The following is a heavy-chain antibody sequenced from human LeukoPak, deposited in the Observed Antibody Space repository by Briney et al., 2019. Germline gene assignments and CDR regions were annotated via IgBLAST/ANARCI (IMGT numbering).Heavy chain of an antibody. J-gene: IGHJ5*02. Sequence: GGSLRLSCAASGFTFSSYGMHWVRQAPGKGLEWVAFIRSDGTNTYYADSVKGRFTVSRDDSKNGLFLQMSSLTTDDSAVYYCARSPIYGQLAYIDPWGQGTLVTVSS. D-gene: IGHD3-3*02. CDR2: IRSDGTNT. CDR1: GFTFSSYG. V-gene: IGHV3-30*02. CDR3: ARSPIYGQLAYIDP.